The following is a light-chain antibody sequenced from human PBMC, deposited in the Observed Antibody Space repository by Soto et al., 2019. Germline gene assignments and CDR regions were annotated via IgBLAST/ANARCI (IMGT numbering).Light chain of an antibody. Sequence: DIQMTQSPSSLSASVGDRVTLSCRASQNIRRYLAWYQQKPGKAPRLLIYATSTWHTGIPARFSGSGSGTEFTPTIISWLSADFSVSYCHQYNNSYPRAFGQGTKVDIK. J-gene: IGKJ1*01. V-gene: IGKV1-9*01. CDR1: QNIRRY. CDR3: HQYNNSYPRA. CDR2: ATS.